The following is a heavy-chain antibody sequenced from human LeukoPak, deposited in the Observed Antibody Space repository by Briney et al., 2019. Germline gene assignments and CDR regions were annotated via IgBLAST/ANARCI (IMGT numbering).Heavy chain of an antibody. D-gene: IGHD6-19*01. CDR2: IHYTGST. V-gene: IGHV4-59*01. J-gene: IGHJ5*02. CDR1: SGSISTYY. CDR3: ARHGYSSGSLAWFDP. Sequence: PSETLSLTCTVSSGSISTYYWTWIRQPPGKRLEWIGFIHYTGSTNYNPSLKSRVTISVDTSKNQFSLKLSSVTAADTAVYYCARHGYSSGSLAWFDPWGQGTQVTVSS.